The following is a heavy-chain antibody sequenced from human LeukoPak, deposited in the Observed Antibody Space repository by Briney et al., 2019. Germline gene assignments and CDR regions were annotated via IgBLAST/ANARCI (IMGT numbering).Heavy chain of an antibody. Sequence: GGSLRLSCAAHGFTFIDYYMSWIRQAPGKGLEWVSYISSSGSTIYYADSVKGRFTISRDNAKNSLYLQMNSLRAEDTAVYYCARFKDYYGSGEDYWGQGTLVTVSS. J-gene: IGHJ4*02. CDR3: ARFKDYYGSGEDY. CDR2: ISSSGSTI. D-gene: IGHD3-10*01. V-gene: IGHV3-11*04. CDR1: GFTFIDYY.